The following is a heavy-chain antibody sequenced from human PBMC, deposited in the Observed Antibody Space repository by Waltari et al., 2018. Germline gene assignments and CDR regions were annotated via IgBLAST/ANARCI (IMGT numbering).Heavy chain of an antibody. CDR3: ASEETRKTVDTAMVTGY. V-gene: IGHV1-69*02. J-gene: IGHJ4*02. Sequence: QVQLVQSGAEVKKPGSSVKVSCKASGGTFSSYTISWVRQAPGQGLEWMGRIIPIRGIANYAQKCQSRVTITADKSTSTAYMELSSLRSEDTAVYYCASEETRKTVDTAMVTGYWGQGTLVTVSS. CDR1: GGTFSSYT. D-gene: IGHD5-18*01. CDR2: IIPIRGIA.